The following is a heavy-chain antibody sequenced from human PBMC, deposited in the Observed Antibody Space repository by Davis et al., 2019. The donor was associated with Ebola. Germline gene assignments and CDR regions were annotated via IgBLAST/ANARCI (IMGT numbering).Heavy chain of an antibody. V-gene: IGHV1-69*02. CDR1: GGTFSSYT. D-gene: IGHD1-26*01. J-gene: IGHJ4*02. CDR3: ARRVGELPFDY. CDR2: VIPILGIA. Sequence: AASVKVSCKASGGTFSSYTITWVRQAPGQGLEWMGRVIPILGIANYAQKFQGRVTITADKSTSTAYMELSSLRSEDTAVYSCARRVGELPFDYWGQGTLVTVSS.